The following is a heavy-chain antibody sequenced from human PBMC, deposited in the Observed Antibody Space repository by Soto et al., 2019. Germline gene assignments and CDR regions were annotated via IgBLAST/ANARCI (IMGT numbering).Heavy chain of an antibody. CDR1: GGSISSGGYY. CDR3: ARDGGRFLEWLFRSSASTYYYYGMDV. D-gene: IGHD3-3*01. Sequence: TSETLSLTCTVSGGSISSGGYYWSWIRQHPGKGLEWIGYIYYSGSTYYNPSLKSRVTISVDTSKNQFSLKLSSVTAADTAVYYCARDGGRFLEWLFRSSASTYYYYGMDVWGQGTTVTVSS. CDR2: IYYSGST. V-gene: IGHV4-31*03. J-gene: IGHJ6*01.